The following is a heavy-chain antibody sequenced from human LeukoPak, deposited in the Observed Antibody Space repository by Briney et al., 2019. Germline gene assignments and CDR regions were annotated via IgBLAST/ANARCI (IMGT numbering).Heavy chain of an antibody. V-gene: IGHV1-18*01. Sequence: ASVKVSCKASGYSFDRYGISWVRQAPGQGLEWLGWIGAFNGNTNYAQNLQGRVTMTADTSATTAYMELRSLSSDDTAVYYCARDFLSYDGSENHFEDTFDIWGQGTMVTVSS. CDR1: GYSFDRYG. CDR2: IGAFNGNT. J-gene: IGHJ3*02. D-gene: IGHD3-22*01. CDR3: ARDFLSYDGSENHFEDTFDI.